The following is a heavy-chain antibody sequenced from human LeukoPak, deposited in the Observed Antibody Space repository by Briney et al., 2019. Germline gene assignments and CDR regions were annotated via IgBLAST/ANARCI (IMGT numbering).Heavy chain of an antibody. J-gene: IGHJ3*02. V-gene: IGHV1-18*01. Sequence: GASVKVSCKASGYTFTSYGISWVRQAPGQGLEWMGWISAYNGNTNYAQKLQGRVTMTTDTSTSTAYMELSSLRSEDTAVYYCAKGRTTVVTPQGVGAFDIWGQGTMVTVSS. CDR3: AKGRTTVVTPQGVGAFDI. CDR1: GYTFTSYG. D-gene: IGHD4-23*01. CDR2: ISAYNGNT.